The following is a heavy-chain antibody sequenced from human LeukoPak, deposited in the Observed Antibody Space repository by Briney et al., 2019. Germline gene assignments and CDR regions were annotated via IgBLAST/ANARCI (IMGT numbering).Heavy chain of an antibody. D-gene: IGHD3-10*01. CDR2: INPSGGSI. CDR3: ARDVSEAVRGNWYFDL. Sequence: VAAVKVSCKASGYTFTDYYMHWVRQAPGQGLEWMGIINPSGGSISYAEKFQGRVTMTRDTSTSTVYMELSSLRSEDTAVYYCARDVSEAVRGNWYFDLWGRGTLVTVSS. J-gene: IGHJ2*01. CDR1: GYTFTDYY. V-gene: IGHV1-46*01.